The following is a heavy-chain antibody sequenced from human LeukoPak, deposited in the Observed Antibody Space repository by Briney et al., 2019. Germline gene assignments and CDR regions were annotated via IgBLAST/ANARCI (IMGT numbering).Heavy chain of an antibody. CDR3: ARVRFGSEWYSSDAFAF. J-gene: IGHJ3*01. Sequence: GGSLRLSCVASGFTFSSFAMAWVRQAPGKGLEWVASVIGDGRHKYYIESVKGHFTVSRDNSKNTVYLQMTSLRPVDTAIYYCARVRFGSEWYSSDAFAFWGQGTMVTVAS. CDR1: GFTFSSFA. V-gene: IGHV3-23*01. D-gene: IGHD6-19*01. CDR2: VIGDGRHK.